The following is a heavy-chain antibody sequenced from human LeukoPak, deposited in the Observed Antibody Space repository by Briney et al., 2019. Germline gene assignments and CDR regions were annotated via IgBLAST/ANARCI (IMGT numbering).Heavy chain of an antibody. CDR1: GGTFSSYT. CDR2: IIPILGIA. CDR3: ATYWSSISCYDY. Sequence: SVKVSCKASGGTFSSYTISWVRQAPGQGLEWMGRIIPILGIANYAQKFQGRVTITADKSTSTAYMELSSLRSEDTAVYYWATYWSSISCYDYWGQGTLVTVSS. V-gene: IGHV1-69*02. D-gene: IGHD2-2*01. J-gene: IGHJ4*02.